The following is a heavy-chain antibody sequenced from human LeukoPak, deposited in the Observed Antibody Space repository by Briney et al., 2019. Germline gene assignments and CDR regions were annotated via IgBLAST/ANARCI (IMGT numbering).Heavy chain of an antibody. CDR3: AKARNTLDAFDI. V-gene: IGHV3-23*01. D-gene: IGHD2-15*01. CDR2: ISGSGGST. CDR1: GFTFSSYA. Sequence: GGSLRLSCAASGFTFSSYAMSWVRQAPGKGLEWVSAISGSGGSTYYADSVKGGFTISRDNSKNTLYLQMNSLRAGDTAVYYCAKARNTLDAFDIWGQGTMVTVSS. J-gene: IGHJ3*02.